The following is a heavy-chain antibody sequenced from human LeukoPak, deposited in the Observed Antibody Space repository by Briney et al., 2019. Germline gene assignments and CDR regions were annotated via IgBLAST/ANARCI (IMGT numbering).Heavy chain of an antibody. J-gene: IGHJ4*02. CDR1: GGSISSSSYY. CDR3: ARGAYYFHY. V-gene: IGHV3-11*04. Sequence: LSLTCTVSGGSISSSSYYWGWIRQPPGKGLEWISYIKSSGSPIDYADSVKGRFTISRDNAKNSLYLQMDSLRAEDTAIYYCARGAYYFHYWGQGTLVTVSS. CDR2: IKSSGSPI.